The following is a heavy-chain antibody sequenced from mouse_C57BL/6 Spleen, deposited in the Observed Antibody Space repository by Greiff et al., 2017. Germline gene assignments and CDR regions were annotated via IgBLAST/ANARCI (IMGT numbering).Heavy chain of an antibody. CDR3: ARKGYSNCEAWFAY. D-gene: IGHD2-5*01. J-gene: IGHJ3*01. Sequence: DVKLVESGGGLVKPGGSLKLSCAASGFTFSSYTFSWVRQTPEKRLEWVATISGGGGNTYYPDSEKGGFNISRDNAKNTLYLQMSSLGSEDTALFYCARKGYSNCEAWFAYWGQGTLVTVSA. CDR1: GFTFSSYT. V-gene: IGHV5-9*01. CDR2: ISGGGGNT.